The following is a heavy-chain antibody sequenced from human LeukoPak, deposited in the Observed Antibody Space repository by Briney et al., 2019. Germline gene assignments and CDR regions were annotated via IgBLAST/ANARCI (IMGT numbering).Heavy chain of an antibody. V-gene: IGHV3-13*01. D-gene: IGHD1-1*01. Sequence: QAGGSLRLSCEASGFTFSSFDMHWVRQPTGQGLEWVSTIGTASDTYYPGSVEGRFTLSRDNAKNSLYLQMNSLTAGDTAVYYCARGPPRGKYYYMDVWGKGTTVTVSS. CDR1: GFTFSSFD. CDR3: ARGPPRGKYYYMDV. CDR2: IGTASDT. J-gene: IGHJ6*03.